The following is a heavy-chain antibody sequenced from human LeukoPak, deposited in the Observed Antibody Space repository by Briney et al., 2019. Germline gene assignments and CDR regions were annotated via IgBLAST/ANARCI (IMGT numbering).Heavy chain of an antibody. Sequence: GGSLRLSCAASGFTFSRYGMNWVRRAPGKGLEWVALISYDGSNKYYADSVKGRFTISRDDSKNTLYLQMNSLRAEDTAVYYCASYYGSGSYYGGALDYWGQGTLVTVSS. J-gene: IGHJ4*02. CDR1: GFTFSRYG. CDR3: ASYYGSGSYYGGALDY. D-gene: IGHD3-10*01. CDR2: ISYDGSNK. V-gene: IGHV3-30*03.